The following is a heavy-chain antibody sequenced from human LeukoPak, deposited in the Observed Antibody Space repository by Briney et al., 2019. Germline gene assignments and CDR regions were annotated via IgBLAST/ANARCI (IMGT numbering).Heavy chain of an antibody. CDR3: ARADRDSDWYIDDC. D-gene: IGHD6-19*01. Sequence: GGSLRLSCAASGFTFSSYWMSWVRQAPGKGVEWVSYISSSGSTIYYADSVKGRFTISRDNAKNSLYLQMNNLRVEDTAVYYCARADRDSDWYIDDCWGQGTLVTVSS. J-gene: IGHJ4*02. CDR2: ISSSGSTI. CDR1: GFTFSSYW. V-gene: IGHV3-48*04.